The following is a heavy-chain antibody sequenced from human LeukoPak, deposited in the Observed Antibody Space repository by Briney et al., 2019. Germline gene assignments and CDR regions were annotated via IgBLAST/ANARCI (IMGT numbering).Heavy chain of an antibody. CDR2: IGISADT. D-gene: IGHD1-26*01. V-gene: IGHV3-13*01. Sequence: PGGSLRLSCVGSGFIFSNHAMHWVRQPPGKGLEWVSAIGISADTFYVGSVKGRFTISRENGENSLYLQMNNLGVEDTAIYYCARQNSPHGNFDYWGQGTLVAVSS. CDR3: ARQNSPHGNFDY. J-gene: IGHJ4*02. CDR1: GFIFSNHA.